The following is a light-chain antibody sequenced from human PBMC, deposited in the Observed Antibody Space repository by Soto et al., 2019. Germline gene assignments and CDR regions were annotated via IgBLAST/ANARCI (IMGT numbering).Light chain of an antibody. CDR3: HQFGDSPQT. V-gene: IGKV3-20*01. Sequence: EIVLTQSPGTLSLSQGDIATLSCRASQSLSVSYIPCYQQKPGQAPRLLIDSTSTRAAGIPDRFTGRGAGTHFTLAISRLEADYFAVYYCHQFGDSPQTFGQGTTVEV. CDR2: STS. CDR1: QSLSVSY. J-gene: IGKJ1*01.